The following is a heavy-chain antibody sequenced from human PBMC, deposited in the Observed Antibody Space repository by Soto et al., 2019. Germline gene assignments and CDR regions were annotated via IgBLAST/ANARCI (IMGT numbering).Heavy chain of an antibody. Sequence: EVQLLESGGGSVHPGESLRLSCAASGFTFGDFAMAWVRQAPGKGLEWVSSASASGSGTYYADSVKGRFTISRDNSKNTLFLHMTNLRAGDTALYFCAKGRPGVAAAPDYWGQGTLVTVSS. V-gene: IGHV3-23*01. J-gene: IGHJ4*02. CDR2: ASASGSGT. CDR3: AKGRPGVAAAPDY. D-gene: IGHD2-21*01. CDR1: GFTFGDFA.